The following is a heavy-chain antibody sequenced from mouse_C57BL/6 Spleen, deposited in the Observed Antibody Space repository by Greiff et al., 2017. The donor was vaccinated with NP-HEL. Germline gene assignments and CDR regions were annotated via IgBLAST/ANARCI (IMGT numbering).Heavy chain of an antibody. CDR1: GFNIKDYY. D-gene: IGHD1-1*01. CDR2: IDPEDGET. Sequence: EVQLQQSGAELVKPGASVKLSCTASGFNIKDYYMHWVKQRTEQGLEWIGRIDPEDGETKYAPNFQGKATITADTSYNTAYLQLSSLTSEDTAVYYCARSGYYGSSYDYWGQGTTLTVSS. V-gene: IGHV14-2*01. J-gene: IGHJ2*01. CDR3: ARSGYYGSSYDY.